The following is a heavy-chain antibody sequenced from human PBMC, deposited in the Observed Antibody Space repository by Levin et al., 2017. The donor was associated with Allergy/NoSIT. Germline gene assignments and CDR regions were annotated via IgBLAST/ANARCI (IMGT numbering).Heavy chain of an antibody. CDR2: IGGRGVDT. CDR3: AKDYGSGSYGRFDP. Sequence: GGSLRLSCAASGFTFRSYAMSWVRQTPGKGLEWVSSIGGRGVDTYYADSVKGRFTVSRDNSEDTLYLQMNSLRAEDTALYFCAKDYGSGSYGRFDPWGQGTLVTVSS. D-gene: IGHD3-10*01. CDR1: GFTFRSYA. V-gene: IGHV3-23*01. J-gene: IGHJ5*02.